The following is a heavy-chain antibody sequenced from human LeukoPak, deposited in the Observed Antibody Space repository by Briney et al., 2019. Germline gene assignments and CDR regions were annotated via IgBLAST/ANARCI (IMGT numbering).Heavy chain of an antibody. CDR3: TTDLRGAHDSSGYYYFVY. CDR1: GFTFSNAW. D-gene: IGHD3-22*01. J-gene: IGHJ4*02. CDR2: IKSKTDGGTT. Sequence: GSLRLSCAASGFTFSNAWMSWVRQAPGKGLEWVGRIKSKTDGGTTDYAAPVKGRFTISRDDSKNTLYLQMNSLKTEDTAVYYCTTDLRGAHDSSGYYYFVYWGQGTLVTVSS. V-gene: IGHV3-15*01.